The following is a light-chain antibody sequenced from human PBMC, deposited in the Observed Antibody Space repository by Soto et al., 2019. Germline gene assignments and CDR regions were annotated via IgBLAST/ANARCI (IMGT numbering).Light chain of an antibody. Sequence: DIQMTQSPSSLSASVGDRVTITCRASQGISDFLAWYQVKPGKVPKLLIHSASTLQSGVPSRFSGSGSGTDLTLTISSLQPEDVATYYCQKYDSAPWTFGRGTKVEIK. CDR1: QGISDF. CDR2: SAS. J-gene: IGKJ1*01. CDR3: QKYDSAPWT. V-gene: IGKV1-27*01.